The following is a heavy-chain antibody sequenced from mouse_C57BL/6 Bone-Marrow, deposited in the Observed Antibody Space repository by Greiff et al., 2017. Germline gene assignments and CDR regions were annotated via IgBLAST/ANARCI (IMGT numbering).Heavy chain of an antibody. CDR3: ARYGTYYFFMDY. CDR2: INPSNGGT. CDR1: GYTFTSYW. D-gene: IGHD2-10*01. Sequence: QVQLQQPGTELVKPGASVKLSCKASGYTFTSYWMHWVKQRPGQGLEWIGNINPSNGGTNYNEKFKSKDTLTVDKSSSTAYMQLSSLTSEVSAVYYCARYGTYYFFMDYWGQGTSVTVSS. V-gene: IGHV1-53*01. J-gene: IGHJ4*01.